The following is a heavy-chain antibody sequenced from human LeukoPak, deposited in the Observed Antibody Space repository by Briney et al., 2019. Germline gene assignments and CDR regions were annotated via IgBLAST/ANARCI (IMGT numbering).Heavy chain of an antibody. D-gene: IGHD3-10*01. Sequence: PGRSLRLSCAASGFDFDDYAMHWVRHAPAKGLEGVSSISWNSDTIYYAASVKGRFTISRDNAKNSLYLQMNSLGTEDTAFYYCAKMGYFGSGSYYPGEFYFDYWGQGTLVTVSS. J-gene: IGHJ4*02. CDR1: GFDFDDYA. CDR3: AKMGYFGSGSYYPGEFYFDY. CDR2: ISWNSDTI. V-gene: IGHV3-9*01.